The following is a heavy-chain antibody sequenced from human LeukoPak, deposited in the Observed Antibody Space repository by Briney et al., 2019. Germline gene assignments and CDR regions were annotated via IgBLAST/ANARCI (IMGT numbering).Heavy chain of an antibody. CDR1: GGTFSSYA. V-gene: IGHV1-69*04. D-gene: IGHD3-22*01. Sequence: ASVTVSCTASGGTFSSYAISWGRQAPGQGLEWMGRIIPILGIANYAQKFQGRVTITADKSTSTAYMELSSLRSEDTAVYYCARVQRDSSGLSVFDYWGQGTLVTVSS. CDR2: IIPILGIA. J-gene: IGHJ4*02. CDR3: ARVQRDSSGLSVFDY.